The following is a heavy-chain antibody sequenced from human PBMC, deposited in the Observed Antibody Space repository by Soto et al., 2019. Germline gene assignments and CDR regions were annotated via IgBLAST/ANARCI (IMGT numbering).Heavy chain of an antibody. J-gene: IGHJ4*02. V-gene: IGHV1-69*01. CDR1: GGTFSSYA. D-gene: IGHD3-10*01. Sequence: QVQLVQSGAEVKKPGSSVKVSCKASGGTFSSYAISWVRQAPGQGLEWMGGIIPIFGTANYAQKFQGRVTITADESTSTAYMELSSLSSEDTAGYYCEGSFGSGSYSPPYFDYWGQGTLVTVSS. CDR2: IIPIFGTA. CDR3: EGSFGSGSYSPPYFDY.